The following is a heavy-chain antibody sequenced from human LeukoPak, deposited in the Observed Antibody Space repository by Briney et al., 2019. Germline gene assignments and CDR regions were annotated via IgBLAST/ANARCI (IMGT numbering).Heavy chain of an antibody. V-gene: IGHV4-39*01. D-gene: IGHD3-9*01. Sequence: SEALSLTCTVSGGSISSSSYYWGWIRQPPGKGLEWIGSIYYSGSTYYNPSLKSRVTISVDTSKNQFSLKLSSVTAADTAVYYCARCGGGGTYYDILTGYYGQPYNWFDPWGQGTLVTVSS. CDR3: ARCGGGGTYYDILTGYYGQPYNWFDP. CDR1: GGSISSSSYY. J-gene: IGHJ5*02. CDR2: IYYSGST.